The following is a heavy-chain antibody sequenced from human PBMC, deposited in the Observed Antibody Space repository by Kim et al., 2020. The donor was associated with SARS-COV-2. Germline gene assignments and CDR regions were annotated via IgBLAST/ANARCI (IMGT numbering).Heavy chain of an antibody. D-gene: IGHD6-19*01. CDR3: AKGYSSGWYYFDY. Sequence: GGSLRLSCAASGFTFSSYGMHWVRQAPGKGLEWVAVISYDGSNKYYADSVKGRFTISRDNSKNTLYLQMNSLRAEDTAVYYCAKGYSSGWYYFDYWGQGTLVTVSS. CDR2: ISYDGSNK. J-gene: IGHJ4*02. CDR1: GFTFSSYG. V-gene: IGHV3-30*18.